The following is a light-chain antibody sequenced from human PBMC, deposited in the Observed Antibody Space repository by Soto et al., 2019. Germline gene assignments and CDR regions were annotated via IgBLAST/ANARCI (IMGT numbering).Light chain of an antibody. J-gene: IGLJ7*01. Sequence: QSVLTQPPSVSGAPGQRVTISCTGSSSNIGAGYDVHWYQQLPGTAPKLLIYDNXXRPXXXXXXXXGSKSGTSASLAITGLQAEDEADYYCQSYDSSLSGAVFGGGTQLTVL. V-gene: IGLV1-40*01. CDR1: SSNIGAGYD. CDR2: DNX. CDR3: QSYDSSLSGAV.